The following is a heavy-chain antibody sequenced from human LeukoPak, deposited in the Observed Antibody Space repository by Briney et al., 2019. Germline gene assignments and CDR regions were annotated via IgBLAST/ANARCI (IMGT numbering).Heavy chain of an antibody. CDR3: ARGGEYYYDSSGYPPFDY. Sequence: SETLSLTCTVSGGSISSGDYYWSWIRQHPGKGLEWIGYIYYSGSTYYNPSLKSRVTISVDTSKNQFSLKLSSVTAADTAVYYCARGGEYYYDSSGYPPFDYWGQGTLVTVSS. V-gene: IGHV4-31*03. D-gene: IGHD3-22*01. J-gene: IGHJ4*02. CDR1: GGSISSGDYY. CDR2: IYYSGST.